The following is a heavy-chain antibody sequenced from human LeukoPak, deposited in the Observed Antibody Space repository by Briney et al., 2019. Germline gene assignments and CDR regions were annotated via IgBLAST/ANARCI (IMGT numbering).Heavy chain of an antibody. CDR2: INPNSGGT. V-gene: IGHV1-2*02. CDR1: GYTFTGYY. CDR3: AREDPIVGASFDY. D-gene: IGHD1-26*01. J-gene: IGHJ4*02. Sequence: ASVKVSCKASGYTFTGYYMHWVRQAPGQGLEWMGWINPNSGGTNYAQKFQGRVTMTRDTSISTAYMELSRLRSDDTAVYYCAREDPIVGASFDYWAREPWSPSPQ.